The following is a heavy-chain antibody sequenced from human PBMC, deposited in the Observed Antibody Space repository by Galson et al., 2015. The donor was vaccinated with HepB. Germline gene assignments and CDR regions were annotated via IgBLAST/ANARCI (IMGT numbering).Heavy chain of an antibody. CDR3: AREKGDIVATPHFDY. CDR2: INWNGGST. Sequence: SLRLSCAASGFTFDDYGMSWVRQAPGKGLEWVSGINWNGGSTGYADSVKGRFTISRDNVKNSLYLQMNSLRAEDTALYYCAREKGDIVATPHFDYWGQGTLVTVSS. D-gene: IGHD5-12*01. CDR1: GFTFDDYG. J-gene: IGHJ4*02. V-gene: IGHV3-20*04.